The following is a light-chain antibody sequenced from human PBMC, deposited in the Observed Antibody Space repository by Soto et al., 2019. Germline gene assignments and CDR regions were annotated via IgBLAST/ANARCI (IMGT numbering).Light chain of an antibody. V-gene: IGLV2-14*01. CDR3: SSSTTSSALQV. J-gene: IGLJ1*01. CDR1: ISDFVLYNY. CDR2: GVN. Sequence: QSALTQPASVSGSPGQSITISCSGTISDFVLYNYVSWYQQHPGNAPKLMIYGVNNRPSGVSNRYSCSKSGYTSSLTISVRRADAEADYYCSSSTTSSALQVFGTGTKLTVL.